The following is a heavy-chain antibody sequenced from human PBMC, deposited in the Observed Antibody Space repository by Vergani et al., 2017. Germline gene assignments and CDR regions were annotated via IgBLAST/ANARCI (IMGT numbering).Heavy chain of an antibody. Sequence: QVQLQESGPGLVKPSETLSLTCTVSGGSISSSSYYWGWIRQPPGKGLEWIGSIYYSGSTYYNPSLKSRVTISVDTSKNQFSLKLSSVTAADTAVYYCARVSRPYSGYDFRFDSWGQGNLVTVSS. CDR1: GGSISSSSYY. CDR2: IYYSGST. J-gene: IGHJ4*02. V-gene: IGHV4-39*01. D-gene: IGHD5-12*01. CDR3: ARVSRPYSGYDFRFDS.